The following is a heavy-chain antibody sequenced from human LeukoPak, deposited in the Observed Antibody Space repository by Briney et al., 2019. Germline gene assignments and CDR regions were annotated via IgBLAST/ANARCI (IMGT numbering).Heavy chain of an antibody. Sequence: ASVKVSCKASGYTFTGYYMRWVRQAPGQGLEWMGWINPNSGGTNYAQKFQGRVTMTRDTSISTAYMELSRLRSDDTAVYYCARDRDYVWGSYRSVWFDPWGQGTLVTVSS. J-gene: IGHJ5*02. V-gene: IGHV1-2*02. CDR3: ARDRDYVWGSYRSVWFDP. CDR2: INPNSGGT. CDR1: GYTFTGYY. D-gene: IGHD3-16*02.